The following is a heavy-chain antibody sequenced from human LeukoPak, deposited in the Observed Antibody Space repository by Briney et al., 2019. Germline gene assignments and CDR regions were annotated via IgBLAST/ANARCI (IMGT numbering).Heavy chain of an antibody. J-gene: IGHJ6*03. CDR1: GYTFTSYD. V-gene: IGHV1-3*01. D-gene: IGHD5-18*01. CDR2: INAGNGNT. CDR3: ARGRVGGYSYGVPPGSWSYYMDV. Sequence: ASVKVSCKASGYTFTSYDINWVRQATGQGLEWMGWINAGNGNTKYSQKFQGRVTITRDTSASTAYMELSSLRSEDTAVYYCARGRVGGYSYGVPPGSWSYYMDVWGKGTTVTVSS.